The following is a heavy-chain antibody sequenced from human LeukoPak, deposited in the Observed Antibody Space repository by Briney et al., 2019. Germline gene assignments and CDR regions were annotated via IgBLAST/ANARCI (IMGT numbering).Heavy chain of an antibody. CDR1: VGSSSGYY. J-gene: IGHJ4*02. V-gene: IGHV4-34*01. CDR3: AKYRYGYLGMDS. CDR2: INYSGSI. Sequence: SETLSLTCRVHVGSSSGYYWSWIRQPPGRGLKWIGEINYSGSINYSPSLKGRVFISLDTSKNLFSLKLNSVAVADTAVYYCAKYRYGYLGMDSWGQGTRVTVSS. D-gene: IGHD2-2*03.